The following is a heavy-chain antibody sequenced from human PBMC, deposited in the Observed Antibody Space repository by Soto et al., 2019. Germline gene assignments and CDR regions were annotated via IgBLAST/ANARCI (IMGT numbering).Heavy chain of an antibody. CDR2: ISRSGGSP. CDR3: AKDAKYGDPYDY. Sequence: GGSLRLSCAASGFNFSSYAMTWVRQAPGKGLEWVSGISRSGGSPYYADSVKGRFTISRDNSKNTLYLQMNSLRADDTAVYYCAKDAKYGDPYDYWGQGTLVTVS. CDR1: GFNFSSYA. J-gene: IGHJ4*02. D-gene: IGHD4-17*01. V-gene: IGHV3-23*01.